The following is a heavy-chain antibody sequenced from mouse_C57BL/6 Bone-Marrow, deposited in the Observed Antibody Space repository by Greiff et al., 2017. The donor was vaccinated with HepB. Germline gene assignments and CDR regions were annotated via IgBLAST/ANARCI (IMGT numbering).Heavy chain of an antibody. J-gene: IGHJ2*01. V-gene: IGHV3-6*01. D-gene: IGHD1-2*01. Sequence: EVKLQESGPGLVKPSQSLSLTCSVTGYSITSGYYWNWIRQFPGNKLEWMGYISYDGSNNYNPSLKNRISITRDTSKNHFFLKLNAVTTEDTATYYCARDLRPYWGQGTTLTVSS. CDR3: ARDLRPY. CDR1: GYSITSGYY. CDR2: ISYDGSN.